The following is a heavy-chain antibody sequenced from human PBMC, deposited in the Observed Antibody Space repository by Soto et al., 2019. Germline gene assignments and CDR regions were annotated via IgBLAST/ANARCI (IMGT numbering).Heavy chain of an antibody. CDR2: ISYDGSDK. CDR1: GFTVSSYG. J-gene: IGHJ4*02. D-gene: IGHD3-22*01. V-gene: IGHV3-30-3*01. Sequence: QVQLVESGGGVVQPGRSLRLSCAASGFTVSSYGLHWVRQAQGKGLEWLAFISYDGSDKFYADSVKGRFTISRDSSKNTLDIQMNSLIAEDTAVYYCARVLGGYPNFDFWVQGTLVTVSS. CDR3: ARVLGGYPNFDF.